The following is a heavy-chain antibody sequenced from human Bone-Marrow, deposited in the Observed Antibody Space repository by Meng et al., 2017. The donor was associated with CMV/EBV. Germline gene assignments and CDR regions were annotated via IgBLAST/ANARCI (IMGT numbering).Heavy chain of an antibody. D-gene: IGHD1-26*01. CDR1: GFTFSSYS. CDR3: AREYSGSYGHWFDP. CDR2: ISSSSSYI. J-gene: IGHJ5*02. Sequence: GESLKISCAASGFTFSSYSMNWVRQAPGKGLEWVSSISSSSSYIYYADSVKGRFTISRDNAKNSLYPQMNSLRAEDTAVYYCAREYSGSYGHWFDPCGQGTLVTVSS. V-gene: IGHV3-21*01.